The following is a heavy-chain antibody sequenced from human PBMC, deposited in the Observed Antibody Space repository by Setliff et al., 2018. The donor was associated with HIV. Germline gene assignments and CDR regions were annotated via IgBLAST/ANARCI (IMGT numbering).Heavy chain of an antibody. V-gene: IGHV5-51*01. CDR2: IHPGDSDA. D-gene: IGHD1-20*01. J-gene: IGHJ6*02. CDR3: ASSITVAGGRSFYYYAMDV. CDR1: GYTFTNYW. Sequence: GESLKISCKGSGYTFTNYWIAWVRQMPGKGLEWMGIIHPGDSDARYSPSFQGQVTISADKSITTAYLQWSSLKASDTAMYYCASSITVAGGRSFYYYAMDVWGQGTTVTVSS.